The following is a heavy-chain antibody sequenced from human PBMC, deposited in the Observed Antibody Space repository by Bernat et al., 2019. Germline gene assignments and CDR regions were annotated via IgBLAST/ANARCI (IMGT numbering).Heavy chain of an antibody. CDR2: ISAYNGNT. D-gene: IGHD6-19*01. V-gene: IGHV1-18*04. CDR1: GYTFTSYG. J-gene: IGHJ3*02. CDR3: ARDRGEGGISPNPLHKIAVAGTNAFDI. Sequence: QVQLVQSGAEVKKPGASVKVSCKASGYTFTSYGISWVRQAPGQGLEWMGWISAYNGNTNYAQKLQGRVTMTTDTSTSTAYMELRSLRSDDTAVYYCARDRGEGGISPNPLHKIAVAGTNAFDIWGQGTMVTVSS.